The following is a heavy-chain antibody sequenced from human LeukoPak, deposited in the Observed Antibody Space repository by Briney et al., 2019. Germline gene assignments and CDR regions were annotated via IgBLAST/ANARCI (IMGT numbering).Heavy chain of an antibody. CDR1: GYTFTGYY. CDR2: INPNSGGT. CDR3: ARQRAASRVPYYMDV. Sequence: ASVKVSCKASGYTFTGYYMHWVRQAPGQGLEWMGWINPNSGGTSYAQKFQGRVTMTRDTSISTAYMELSRLRSDDTAVYYCARQRAASRVPYYMDVWGKGTTVTVSS. J-gene: IGHJ6*03. V-gene: IGHV1-2*02. D-gene: IGHD3-10*01.